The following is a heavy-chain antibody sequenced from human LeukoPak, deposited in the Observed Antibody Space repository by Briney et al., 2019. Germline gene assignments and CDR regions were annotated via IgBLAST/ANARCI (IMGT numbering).Heavy chain of an antibody. D-gene: IGHD4-23*01. CDR1: GFTFSNYY. V-gene: IGHV3-11*04. Sequence: SGGSLRLSCAASGFTFSNYYMSWIRQAPGKGLEWVSYISSSGSDIYYADSVKGRFTISRDNAKNSLYLHMNSLRAEDTAVYYCARDYGGSSPFDYWGQGTLVTVSS. CDR3: ARDYGGSSPFDY. CDR2: ISSSGSDI. J-gene: IGHJ4*02.